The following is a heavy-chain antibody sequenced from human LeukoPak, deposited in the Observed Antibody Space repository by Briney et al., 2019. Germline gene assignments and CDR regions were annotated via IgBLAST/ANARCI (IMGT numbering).Heavy chain of an antibody. V-gene: IGHV4-4*07. CDR3: ARGYDSSGYYSLGYYYYMDV. CDR1: GGSISSYY. Sequence: SETLSLTCTVSGGSISSYYWSWIRQPAGKGLEWIGRIYTSGSTSYNPSLKSRVTMSVDTSKNQFSLKLSSVTAADTAVYYCARGYDSSGYYSLGYYYYMDVWGKGTTVTVSS. D-gene: IGHD3-22*01. CDR2: IYTSGST. J-gene: IGHJ6*03.